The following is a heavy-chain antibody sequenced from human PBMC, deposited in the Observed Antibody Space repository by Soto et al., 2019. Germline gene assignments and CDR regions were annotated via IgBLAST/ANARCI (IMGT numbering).Heavy chain of an antibody. CDR1: GTSISSTYW. V-gene: IGHV4-4*02. J-gene: IGHJ4*02. Sequence: SETLSLTCFVSGTSISSTYWWTWVRQSPGKGLEWIGEIHHTGGTNYNPALKTRLTISVDKANNQFSLKLTSVTAADTAVYYCARAPAPLYSRSWYSFAYWGQGTLVTVSS. CDR2: IHHTGGT. D-gene: IGHD6-13*01. CDR3: ARAPAPLYSRSWYSFAY.